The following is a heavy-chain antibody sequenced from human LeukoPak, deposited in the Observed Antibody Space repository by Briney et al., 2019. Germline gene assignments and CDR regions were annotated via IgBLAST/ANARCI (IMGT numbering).Heavy chain of an antibody. CDR3: ARRGYYYDSSGYLLYYFDY. V-gene: IGHV4-39*01. CDR1: GGSISSSSYY. D-gene: IGHD3-22*01. J-gene: IGHJ4*02. Sequence: SETLSFTCTVSGGSISSSSYYWGWIRQPPGKGLEWIGSIYYSGSTYYNPSLKSRVTISVDTSKNQFSLKLSSVTAADTAVYYCARRGYYYDSSGYLLYYFDYWGQGTLVTVSS. CDR2: IYYSGST.